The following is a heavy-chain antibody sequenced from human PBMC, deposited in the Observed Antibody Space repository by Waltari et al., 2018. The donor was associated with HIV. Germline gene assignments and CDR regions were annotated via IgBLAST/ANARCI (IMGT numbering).Heavy chain of an antibody. J-gene: IGHJ6*02. V-gene: IGHV3-43D*04. CDR2: ISWNGGNT. D-gene: IGHD3-9*01. CDR3: AKASRSTFDGYGMDV. Sequence: EVQLVESGGVVVQPGGSLRLSCAASGFTFDDYAIHWVRQATGKGLEWVSLISWNGGNTLYADSVKGRFTISRDNSKNSLYLQMNSLRAEDTALYYCAKASRSTFDGYGMDVWGQGTTVTVSS. CDR1: GFTFDDYA.